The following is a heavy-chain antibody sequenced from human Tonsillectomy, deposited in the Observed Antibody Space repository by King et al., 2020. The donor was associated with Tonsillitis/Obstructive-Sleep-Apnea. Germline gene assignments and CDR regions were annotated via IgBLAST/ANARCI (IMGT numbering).Heavy chain of an antibody. D-gene: IGHD3-22*01. CDR1: GYTFTSYG. Sequence: QVQLVESGAEVKKPGASVKVSCKASGYTFTSYGISWVRQAPGQGLEWMGCISAYNGNTHYAQNLQVRVTMPTDTSTSTAYLNLRSLSSDDTAVYYFARDSSRNSFDSSDSSGYYTIACWGQATLVIVSS. CDR2: ISAYNGNT. J-gene: IGHJ4*02. CDR3: ARDSSRNSFDSSDSSGYYTIAC. V-gene: IGHV1-18*01.